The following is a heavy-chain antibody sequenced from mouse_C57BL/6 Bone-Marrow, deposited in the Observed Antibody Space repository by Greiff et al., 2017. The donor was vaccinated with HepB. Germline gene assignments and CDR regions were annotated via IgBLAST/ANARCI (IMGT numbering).Heavy chain of an antibody. CDR3: ARDSGTAPMDY. J-gene: IGHJ4*01. D-gene: IGHD3-3*01. CDR2: INYDGSST. V-gene: IGHV5-16*01. Sequence: EVKLVESEGGLVQPGSSMKLSCTASGFTFSDYYMAWVRQVPEKGLEWVANINYDGSSTYYLDSLKSRFIISRDNAKNILYLQMSSLKSEDTATYYCARDSGTAPMDYWGQGTSVTVSS. CDR1: GFTFSDYY.